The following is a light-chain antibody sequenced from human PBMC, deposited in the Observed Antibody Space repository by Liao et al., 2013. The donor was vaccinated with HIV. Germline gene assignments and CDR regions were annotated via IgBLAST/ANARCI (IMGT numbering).Light chain of an antibody. CDR2: YDG. J-gene: IGLJ1*01. Sequence: SYVLTQSPSVSVAPGKTARITCGGNNIGSKSVHWYQQKPGQAPVLVIYYDGDRPSGIPERFSGSNSGNTATLTISRVEAGDEADHYCQAWDSSTGVFGTGTKVTVL. CDR1: NIGSKS. V-gene: IGLV3-21*01. CDR3: QAWDSSTGV.